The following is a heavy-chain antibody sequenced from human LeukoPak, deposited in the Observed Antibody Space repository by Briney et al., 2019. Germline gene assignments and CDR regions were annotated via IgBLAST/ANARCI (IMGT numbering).Heavy chain of an antibody. CDR1: GYTFSNYY. V-gene: IGHV1-46*01. CDR2: INPSGGST. J-gene: IGHJ4*02. CDR3: ARVHHYFDIAFDY. D-gene: IGHD3-22*01. Sequence: VASVKVSCKASGYTFSNYYIHWVRQAPGQGLEWMGIINPSGGSTTYAQKFQGRVTMTRDMSTSTVYMELISLRSEDTAVYYCARVHHYFDIAFDYWGQGTLVTVSS.